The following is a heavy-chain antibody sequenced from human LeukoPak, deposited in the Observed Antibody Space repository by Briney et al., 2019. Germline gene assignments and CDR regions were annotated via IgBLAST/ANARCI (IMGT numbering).Heavy chain of an antibody. V-gene: IGHV3-30*02. Sequence: HTGGSLRLSCAAAGFTFSNYGIHWVRQAPGKGLEWVAFIRYDGNNKYYTDSVKGRFTISRDNAKNSLYLQMNSLRAEDTAVYYCARALVSDYYDSSPVGYFDYWGQGTLVTVSS. CDR1: GFTFSNYG. J-gene: IGHJ4*02. CDR3: ARALVSDYYDSSPVGYFDY. CDR2: IRYDGNNK. D-gene: IGHD3-22*01.